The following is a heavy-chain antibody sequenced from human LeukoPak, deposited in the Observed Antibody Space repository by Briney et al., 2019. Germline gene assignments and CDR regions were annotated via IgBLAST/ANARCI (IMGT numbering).Heavy chain of an antibody. CDR2: ISSSSSSYI. Sequence: PGGSLRLSCAASGFTFSSYSMNWVRQAPGKGLEWVSSISSSSSSYIYYADSVKGRFTISRDNAKNSLYLQMNSLRAEDTAVYYCARERIEMATRLDYWGQGTLVTVSS. CDR1: GFTFSSYS. CDR3: ARERIEMATRLDY. J-gene: IGHJ4*02. D-gene: IGHD5-24*01. V-gene: IGHV3-21*01.